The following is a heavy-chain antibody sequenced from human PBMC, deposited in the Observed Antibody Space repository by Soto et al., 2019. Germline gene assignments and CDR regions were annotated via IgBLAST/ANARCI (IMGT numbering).Heavy chain of an antibody. J-gene: IGHJ4*02. CDR1: GFTFSSYA. D-gene: IGHD6-13*01. CDR2: VSISDDNT. CDR3: ARTPQYTSSLNMFRFDY. V-gene: IGHV3-23*01. Sequence: LRLSCAASGFTFSSYAMSWVRQAPGKGLEWVSAVSISDDNTYYADSVKGRFTISRDNSKNTVYLQMNSLRAGDTAVYYCARTPQYTSSLNMFRFDYWGRGTLVTVSS.